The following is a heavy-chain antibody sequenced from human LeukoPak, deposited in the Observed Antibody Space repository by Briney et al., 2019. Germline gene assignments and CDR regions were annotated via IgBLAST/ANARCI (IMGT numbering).Heavy chain of an antibody. Sequence: PGGSLRLFCAASGFTYSHYNINCARQATGKGLEWVSSISSGSSNIHYADSVKGRFTISRDNAKNSLYLQMNSLRAEDTAVYYCASPIATDGLDYWGQGTLVTVSS. CDR2: ISSGSSNI. V-gene: IGHV3-21*01. D-gene: IGHD6-13*01. J-gene: IGHJ4*02. CDR3: ASPIATDGLDY. CDR1: GFTYSHYN.